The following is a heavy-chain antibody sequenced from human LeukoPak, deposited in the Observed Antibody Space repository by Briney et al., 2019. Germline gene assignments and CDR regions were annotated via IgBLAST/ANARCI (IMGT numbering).Heavy chain of an antibody. J-gene: IGHJ5*02. CDR2: ISAYNGNT. CDR1: GYTFTGYG. Sequence: ASVKVSCKASGYTFTGYGISWVRQAPGQGLEWMGRISAYNGNTNYAQKLQGRVTMTTDTSTSTAYMELRSLRSDDTAVYYSARETIVCSTSCYPWFDPWGQGTLVTVSS. D-gene: IGHD2-2*01. V-gene: IGHV1-18*01. CDR3: ARETIVCSTSCYPWFDP.